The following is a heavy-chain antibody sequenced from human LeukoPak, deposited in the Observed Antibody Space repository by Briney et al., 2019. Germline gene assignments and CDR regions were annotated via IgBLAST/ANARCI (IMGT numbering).Heavy chain of an antibody. J-gene: IGHJ4*02. V-gene: IGHV3-23*01. CDR1: GFTFNSYV. Sequence: PGGSLRLSCAASGFTFNSYVMSWVRQAPGKGLEWVSAISAGGVSTYYADSVKGRFTISRDNSKGTLYLQMNSLRSEDTALYYCAKRDCSSTGCHKGPVFDSWGQGTLVTVSS. CDR3: AKRDCSSTGCHKGPVFDS. CDR2: ISAGGVST. D-gene: IGHD2-2*01.